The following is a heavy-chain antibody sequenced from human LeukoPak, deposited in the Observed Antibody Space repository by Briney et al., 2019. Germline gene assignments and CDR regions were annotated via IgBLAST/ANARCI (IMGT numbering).Heavy chain of an antibody. J-gene: IGHJ3*02. D-gene: IGHD3-22*01. Sequence: ASVKVSCKASSYTFTSYGISWVRQAPGQGLEWMGWISAYNGNTNYAQKLQGRVTMTTDTSTSTAYMELRSLRSDDTAVYYCARIRRNYYDSSGYEAFDIWGQGTMVTVSS. V-gene: IGHV1-18*01. CDR1: SYTFTSYG. CDR3: ARIRRNYYDSSGYEAFDI. CDR2: ISAYNGNT.